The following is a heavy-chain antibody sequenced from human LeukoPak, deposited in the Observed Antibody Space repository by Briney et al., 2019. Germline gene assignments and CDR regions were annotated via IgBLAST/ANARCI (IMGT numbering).Heavy chain of an antibody. J-gene: IGHJ6*03. CDR3: ARVGRVSIYPSYLDV. CDR1: GFTFSTFP. Sequence: GTSLRLSCEASGFTFSTFPMHWVRQTPDKRLEWVAVIADDGRDKYDADSVKGRFTISRDNSKNTLYLQMNSLSPEDTAVVYCARVGRVSIYPSYLDVWGKGTTVTVSS. V-gene: IGHV3-30*04. CDR2: IADDGRDK. D-gene: IGHD6-6*01.